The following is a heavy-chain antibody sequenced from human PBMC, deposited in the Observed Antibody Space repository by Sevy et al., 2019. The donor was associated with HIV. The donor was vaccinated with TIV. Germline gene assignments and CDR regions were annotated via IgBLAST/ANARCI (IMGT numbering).Heavy chain of an antibody. D-gene: IGHD2-2*01. V-gene: IGHV3-23*01. Sequence: GGSLRLSCAASGFTFSKYSMSWVRQPPGKGLEWVSTLGCGCGEINYAASVKGRFTISRDNSKSSVYLQMNNLRPEDTAVYYCAREGCSKPHDYWGQGTLVTVSS. J-gene: IGHJ4*02. CDR1: GFTFSKYS. CDR2: LGCGCGEI. CDR3: AREGCSKPHDY.